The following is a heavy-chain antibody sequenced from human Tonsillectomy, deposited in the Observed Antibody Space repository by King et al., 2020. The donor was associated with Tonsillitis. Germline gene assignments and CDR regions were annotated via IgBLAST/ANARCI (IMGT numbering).Heavy chain of an antibody. CDR2: ISWNSGSI. D-gene: IGHD2-21*01. V-gene: IGHV3-9*01. CDR3: AKDHLRFVIRGAFDI. Sequence: ELQLVQSGGGLVQPGRSLRLSCAASGFTFDDYAMHWVRQAPGKGLEWVSGISWNSGSIGYADSVKGRFTISRDNAKNSLYLQMNSLRAEDTALYYCAKDHLRFVIRGAFDIWGQGTMVTVSS. J-gene: IGHJ3*02. CDR1: GFTFDDYA.